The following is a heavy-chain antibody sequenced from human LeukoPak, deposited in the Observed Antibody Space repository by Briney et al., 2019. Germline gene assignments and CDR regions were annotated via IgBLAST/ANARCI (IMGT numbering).Heavy chain of an antibody. CDR2: ISGSGGST. Sequence: PGGSLRLSCAASGFTFSSYAMSWVRQAPGKGLEWVSAISGSGGSTYYADSVKGRFTISRDNSKTTLYLQMNSLRAEDTAVYYCAKGGTSIAAAEVDYWGQGTLVTVSS. CDR1: GFTFSSYA. J-gene: IGHJ4*02. CDR3: AKGGTSIAAAEVDY. V-gene: IGHV3-23*01. D-gene: IGHD6-13*01.